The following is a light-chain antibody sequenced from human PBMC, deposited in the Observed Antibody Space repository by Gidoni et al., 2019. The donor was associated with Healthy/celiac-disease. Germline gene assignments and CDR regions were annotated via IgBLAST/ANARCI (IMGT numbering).Light chain of an antibody. V-gene: IGLV2-23*01. CDR3: CSYAGSSTN. Sequence: QSALTQPASVSGSPGQSITISCTGTSSDVGSYNLVSWYQQHPGKAPKPIIYEGSKRPSGVSNRFSGSKSGNTASLTIAGLQAEDEADYYCCSYAGSSTNFGTGTKVTVL. CDR1: SSDVGSYNL. J-gene: IGLJ1*01. CDR2: EGS.